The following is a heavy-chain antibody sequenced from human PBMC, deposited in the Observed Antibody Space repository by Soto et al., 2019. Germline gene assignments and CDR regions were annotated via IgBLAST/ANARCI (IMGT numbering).Heavy chain of an antibody. Sequence: GASVKVSCKASGYTFTSYYMHWVRQAPGQGLEWMGIINPSGGSTSYAQKFQGRVTMTRDTSTSTVYMELSSLRSKDTAVYYCARAVGDYGVNGWFDPWGQGTLVTVSS. CDR1: GYTFTSYY. J-gene: IGHJ5*02. D-gene: IGHD4-17*01. CDR3: ARAVGDYGVNGWFDP. CDR2: INPSGGST. V-gene: IGHV1-46*01.